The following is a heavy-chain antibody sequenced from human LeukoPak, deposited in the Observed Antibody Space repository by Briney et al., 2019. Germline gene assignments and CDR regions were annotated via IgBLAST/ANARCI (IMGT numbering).Heavy chain of an antibody. Sequence: GGSLRLSCAASGFTFSSYGMHWVRQAPGKGLEWVAVIWYDGSNKYYADSVKGRFTISRDNSKNTLYLQMNSLRAEDTAVYYCARVILTGYYREGAFDIWGQGTMVTVSS. CDR3: ARVILTGYYREGAFDI. CDR2: IWYDGSNK. CDR1: GFTFSSYG. D-gene: IGHD3-9*01. J-gene: IGHJ3*02. V-gene: IGHV3-33*01.